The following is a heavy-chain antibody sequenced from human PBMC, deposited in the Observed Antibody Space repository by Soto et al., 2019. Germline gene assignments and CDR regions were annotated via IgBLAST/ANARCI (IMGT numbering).Heavy chain of an antibody. V-gene: IGHV4-39*01. CDR2: IYYSGST. CDR3: TRLLEMTTKGVGGDTFDI. Sequence: QLQLQESGPGLVKPSETLSLTCTVSGDSISSNTYYWGWIRQPPGKGLEWIGNIYYSGSTYYNTSLRSRVTISVDTSKYQFSLTLSSVTAADTSVYYCTRLLEMTTKGVGGDTFDIWGQGTMVTVS. D-gene: IGHD4-4*01. CDR1: GDSISSNTYY. J-gene: IGHJ3*02.